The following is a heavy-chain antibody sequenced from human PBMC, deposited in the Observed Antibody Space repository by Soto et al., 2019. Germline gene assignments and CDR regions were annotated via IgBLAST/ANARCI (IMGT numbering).Heavy chain of an antibody. CDR1: GFTFSSYA. D-gene: IGHD6-19*01. CDR2: ISGSGGST. J-gene: IGHJ4*02. V-gene: IGHV3-23*01. CDR3: AKGPPPPRIAVAGGGGY. Sequence: EVQLLESGGGLVQPGGSLRLSCAASGFTFSSYAMSWVRQAPGKGLEWVSAISGSGGSTYYADSVKGRFTISRDNSKNTLYLQMNSLRAEDTAVYYCAKGPPPPRIAVAGGGGYWGQGTLVTVSS.